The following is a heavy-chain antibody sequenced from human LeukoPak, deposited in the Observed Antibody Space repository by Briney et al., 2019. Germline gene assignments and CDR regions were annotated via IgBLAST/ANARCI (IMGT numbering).Heavy chain of an antibody. V-gene: IGHV3-23*01. J-gene: IGHJ3*02. D-gene: IGHD2-2*01. CDR3: ARGLGSSTSRHTFDI. CDR1: GFTFSSYA. CDR2: INGGGVNT. Sequence: GGSLRLSCAASGFTFSSYAMSWVRQAPGKGLEWVSTINGGGVNTHYADSVGGRFTISRDNSKNTLFLQMNSLRDEDTAIYYCARGLGSSTSRHTFDIWGQGTMVTVSS.